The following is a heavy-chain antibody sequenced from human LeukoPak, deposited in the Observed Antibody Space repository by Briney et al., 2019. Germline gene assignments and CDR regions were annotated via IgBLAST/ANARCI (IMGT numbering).Heavy chain of an antibody. D-gene: IGHD3-10*01. Sequence: GGSLRLSCAASGFTFSSYGMHWVRQAPGKGLEWVAVIWYDGSNKYYADSVKGRFTISRDNSKNTLYLQMNSLRAEDTAAYYCAKDSGNYHYYMDVWGKGTTVTVSS. J-gene: IGHJ6*03. CDR3: AKDSGNYHYYMDV. V-gene: IGHV3-33*06. CDR1: GFTFSSYG. CDR2: IWYDGSNK.